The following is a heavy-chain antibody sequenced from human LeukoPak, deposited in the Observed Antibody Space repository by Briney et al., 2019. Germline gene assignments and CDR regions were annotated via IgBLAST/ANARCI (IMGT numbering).Heavy chain of an antibody. CDR1: GGSISSSSYY. CDR2: IYYSGST. Sequence: SETLSLTCTVSGGSISSSSYYWGWIRQPPGKGLEWIGSIYYSGSTYYNLSLKSRVTISVDTSKNQFSLKLSSVTAADTAVYYCARRGGYCSSTSCYSFDYWGQGTLVTVSS. CDR3: ARRGGYCSSTSCYSFDY. J-gene: IGHJ4*02. V-gene: IGHV4-39*01. D-gene: IGHD2-2*01.